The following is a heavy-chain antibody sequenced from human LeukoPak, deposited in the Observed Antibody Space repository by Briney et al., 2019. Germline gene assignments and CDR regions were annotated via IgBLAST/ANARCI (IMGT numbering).Heavy chain of an antibody. V-gene: IGHV4-4*07. CDR1: SGSISSYY. CDR2: IDMSWST. J-gene: IGHJ6*03. Sequence: TPSETLSLTCSVSSGSISSYYWSWIRRPAGKGLEWIGHIDMSWSTNYNPSLKSRVTMSVDTSKNQFSLNLSSVTAADTAIYYCARELMARVSTSPLRRRSYSYMDVWGKGTTVTVSS. CDR3: ARELMARVSTSPLRRRSYSYMDV. D-gene: IGHD5-24*01.